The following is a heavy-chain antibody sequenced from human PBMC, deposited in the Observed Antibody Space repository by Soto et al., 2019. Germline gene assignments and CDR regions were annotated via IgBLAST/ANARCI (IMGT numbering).Heavy chain of an antibody. CDR2: IIPSPART. D-gene: IGHD1-26*01. J-gene: IGHJ4*02. Sequence: QVQLVQSGAELRKPGSAVKLSCKASGGTFSNSPISWVRQIPGQGPEWMGRIIPSPARTIYSRKFRGRVTLTADKSPQTVDMTLSSLTTEDSGVYYCARDQVGASSFDYWGQGTRVTVSS. CDR3: ARDQVGASSFDY. CDR1: GGTFSNSP. V-gene: IGHV1-69*08.